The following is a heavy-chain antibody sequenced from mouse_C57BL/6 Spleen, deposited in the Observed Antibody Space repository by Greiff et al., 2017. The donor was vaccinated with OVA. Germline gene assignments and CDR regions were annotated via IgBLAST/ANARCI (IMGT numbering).Heavy chain of an antibody. Sequence: EVQRVESGPELVKPGASVKIPCKASGYTFTDYNMDWVKQSHGKSLEWIGDINPNNGGTIYNQKFKGKATLTVDKSSSTAYMELRSLTSEDTAVYYCARGGTAQATFFDYWGQGTTLTVSS. CDR1: GYTFTDYN. V-gene: IGHV1-18*01. D-gene: IGHD3-2*02. CDR3: ARGGTAQATFFDY. J-gene: IGHJ2*01. CDR2: INPNNGGT.